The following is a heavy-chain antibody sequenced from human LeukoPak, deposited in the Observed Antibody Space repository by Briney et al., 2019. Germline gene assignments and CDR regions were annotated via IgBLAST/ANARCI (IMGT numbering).Heavy chain of an antibody. J-gene: IGHJ4*02. V-gene: IGHV3-20*04. CDR2: INWNGGST. CDR1: GFTFDDYG. Sequence: GGSLRLSRAASGFTFDDYGMSWVRQAPGKGLEWVSGINWNGGSTGYADSVKGRFTISRDNAKNSLYLQMNSLRAEDTALYYCARDPIVGATDPHYYFDYWGQGTLVTVSS. D-gene: IGHD1-26*01. CDR3: ARDPIVGATDPHYYFDY.